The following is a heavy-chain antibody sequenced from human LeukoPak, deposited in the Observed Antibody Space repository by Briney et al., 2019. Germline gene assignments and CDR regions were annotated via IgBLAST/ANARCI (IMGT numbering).Heavy chain of an antibody. V-gene: IGHV3-23*01. CDR3: ARAGVRFPMITPVDY. CDR1: DFSFITYA. J-gene: IGHJ4*02. D-gene: IGHD3-16*01. CDR2: ISGGGDAT. Sequence: SGGSLRLSCAASDFSFITYAMSWVRQAPGKGLEWVSTISGGGDATYYADSVKGRFTISRDNSKNTLYLQMNSLRAEDTAVYYCARAGVRFPMITPVDYWGQGTLVTVSS.